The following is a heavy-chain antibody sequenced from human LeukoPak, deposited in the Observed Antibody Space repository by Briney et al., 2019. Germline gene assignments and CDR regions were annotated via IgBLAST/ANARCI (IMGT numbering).Heavy chain of an antibody. J-gene: IGHJ4*02. D-gene: IGHD3-3*01. Sequence: GGSLRLSCAASGFTFSSYTMSWVRQAPGKGLEWVSVISGSGDTTNYADSVKGRFTISRDNAKNTLYLQMNSLRAEDTAVYYCARGKYDFDYWGQGTLVTVSS. V-gene: IGHV3-23*01. CDR3: ARGKYDFDY. CDR2: ISGSGDTT. CDR1: GFTFSSYT.